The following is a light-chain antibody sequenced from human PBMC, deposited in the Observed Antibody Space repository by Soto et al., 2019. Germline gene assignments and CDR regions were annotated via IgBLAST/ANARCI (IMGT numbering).Light chain of an antibody. CDR2: AAS. CDR1: QSVSSSY. J-gene: IGKJ1*01. Sequence: EIVLTQSPGTLSLSPGDRATLSCRASQSVSSSYLAWYQQKPGQAPRLLIYAASSRATGIPDRFSGSGSGTDFTLTISRLEAEDFAVYYCQQYGSSPQTFGQGTKVEIK. CDR3: QQYGSSPQT. V-gene: IGKV3-20*01.